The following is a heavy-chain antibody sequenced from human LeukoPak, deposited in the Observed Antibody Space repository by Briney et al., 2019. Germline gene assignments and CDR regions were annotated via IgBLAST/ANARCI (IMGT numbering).Heavy chain of an antibody. V-gene: IGHV3-48*01. CDR2: ISSSSSTI. D-gene: IGHD3-9*01. CDR3: ARDYDILTGYPAQNAFDI. CDR1: GFTFSSYS. Sequence: GGSLRLSCAASGFTFSSYSMNWVRQAPGKGLEGVSYISSSSSTIYYADSVKGRFTISRDNAKNSLYLQMNSLRAEDTAVYYCARDYDILTGYPAQNAFDIWGQGTMVTVSS. J-gene: IGHJ3*02.